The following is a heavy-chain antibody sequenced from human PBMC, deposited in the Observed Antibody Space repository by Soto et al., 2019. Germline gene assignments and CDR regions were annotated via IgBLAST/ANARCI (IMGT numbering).Heavy chain of an antibody. CDR2: IWSDGSYD. CDR3: ARGTGPGSFLIDY. V-gene: IGHV3-33*01. CDR1: GFIFSNYA. D-gene: IGHD3-10*01. J-gene: IGHJ4*02. Sequence: QVQLVESGGGVVQPGRSLRLSCATSGFIFSNYAMHWVRQAPGQGLEWVALIWSDGSYDNYAESVKGRFTISRDNSKNTLYVQMNSLRVEDTAVHFCARGTGPGSFLIDYWGQGTRVTVSS.